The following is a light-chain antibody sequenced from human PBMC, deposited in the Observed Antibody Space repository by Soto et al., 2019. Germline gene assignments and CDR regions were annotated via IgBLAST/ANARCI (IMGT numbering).Light chain of an antibody. CDR1: QGISSY. CDR3: QQYNNWPRT. J-gene: IGKJ1*01. CDR2: GAS. V-gene: IGKV1-9*01. Sequence: EIQFTQSPSFLSPSLRARVGINFRASQGISSYLAWYQQKPGKAPKLLIYGASTRATGIPARFSGSGSGTEFTLTISSLQSEDFAVYYCQQYNNWPRTFGQGTKVDIK.